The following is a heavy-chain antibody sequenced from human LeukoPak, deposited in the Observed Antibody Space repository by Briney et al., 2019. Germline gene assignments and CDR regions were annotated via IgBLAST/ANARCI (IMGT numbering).Heavy chain of an antibody. Sequence: GESLKISCKASGYSFSSYWIDGVRPMPGKGLEWMGIIFPGDSDTRYSPSFQGQVTISADRSIFTAYLQWSSLKASDTAMYFCTRRGTYYRGGDYWGQGTLVTVSS. CDR1: GYSFSSYW. CDR2: IFPGDSDT. V-gene: IGHV5-51*01. CDR3: TRRGTYYRGGDY. D-gene: IGHD1-26*01. J-gene: IGHJ4*02.